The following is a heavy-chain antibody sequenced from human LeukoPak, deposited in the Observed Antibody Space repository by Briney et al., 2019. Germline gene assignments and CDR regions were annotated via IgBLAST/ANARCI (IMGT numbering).Heavy chain of an antibody. J-gene: IGHJ4*02. D-gene: IGHD2/OR15-2a*01. V-gene: IGHV3-53*01. CDR3: ARGRYYGFDY. CDR1: GFTVSSNY. Sequence: GSLRLSCAASGFTVSSNYMSWVRQAPGKGLEWVSVIYSGGSTYFADSVKGRFTISRDNAKNSLYLQMNSLRAEDTAVYYCARGRYYGFDYWGQGTLVTVSS. CDR2: IYSGGST.